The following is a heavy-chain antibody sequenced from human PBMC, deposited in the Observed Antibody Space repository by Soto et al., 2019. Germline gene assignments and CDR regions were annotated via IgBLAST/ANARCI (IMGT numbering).Heavy chain of an antibody. CDR1: GFTFSSYS. V-gene: IGHV3-21*01. CDR3: AREPEAELVYFDY. Sequence: GGSLRLSCAASGFTFSSYSMNWVRQAPGKGLEWVSSISSSSSYIYYADSVKGRFTISRDNAKNSLYLQMNSLRAEDTAVYYCAREPEAELVYFDYWGQGTLVTVSS. CDR2: ISSSSSYI. J-gene: IGHJ4*02. D-gene: IGHD3-10*01.